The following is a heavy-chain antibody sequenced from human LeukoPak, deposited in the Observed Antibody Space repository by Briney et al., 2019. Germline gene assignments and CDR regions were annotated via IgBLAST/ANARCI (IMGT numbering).Heavy chain of an antibody. CDR3: ARVWFGDPRGWFDP. D-gene: IGHD3-10*01. V-gene: IGHV4-61*02. CDR1: GGSISSGSYY. CDR2: IYTSGST. Sequence: PSQTLSLTCTVSGGSISSGSYYWSWIRQPAGKGLEWIGRIYTSGSTNYNPSLKSRVTISVDTSKNQFSLKLSSVTAADTAVYYCARVWFGDPRGWFDPWGQETLVTVSS. J-gene: IGHJ5*02.